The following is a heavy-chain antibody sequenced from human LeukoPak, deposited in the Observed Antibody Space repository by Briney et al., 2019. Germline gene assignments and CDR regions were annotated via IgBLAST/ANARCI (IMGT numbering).Heavy chain of an antibody. Sequence: NPSETLSLTCTVSGGSISSSSYYWGWIRQPPGKGLEWIGSIYYSGSTYYNPSLKSRVTISVDTSKNQFSLKLSSVTAADTAVYYCARDAGRLARRPTFDYWGQGTLVTVSS. CDR1: GGSISSSSYY. J-gene: IGHJ4*02. D-gene: IGHD3-9*01. CDR3: ARDAGRLARRPTFDY. CDR2: IYYSGST. V-gene: IGHV4-39*07.